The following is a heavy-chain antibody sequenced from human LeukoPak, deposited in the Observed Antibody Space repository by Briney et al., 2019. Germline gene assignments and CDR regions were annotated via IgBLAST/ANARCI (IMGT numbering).Heavy chain of an antibody. D-gene: IGHD1-26*01. CDR3: ARGAQWELPYYFDY. CDR2: ISGSGGST. Sequence: GGSLRLSCAASGFTFSSYAMSWVRQAPGKGLEWVSAISGSGGSTYYADSVKGRFTISRDNAKNSLYLQMNSLRAEDTAVYYCARGAQWELPYYFDYWGQGTLVTVSS. V-gene: IGHV3-23*01. J-gene: IGHJ4*02. CDR1: GFTFSSYA.